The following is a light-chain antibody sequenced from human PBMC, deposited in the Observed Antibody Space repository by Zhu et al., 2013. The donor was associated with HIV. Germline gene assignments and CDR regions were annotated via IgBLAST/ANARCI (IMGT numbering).Light chain of an antibody. J-gene: IGKJ1*01. V-gene: IGKV3-20*01. Sequence: EIVMTQSPATLSVSPGERAALSCRASQSVSINLAWYQQKPGQAPRLLIFGASNRATGVPDRFSGSGSGADFTVTINRLEPEDSGVYYCQQYGSAPSTFGQGTKVEIK. CDR3: QQYGSAPST. CDR2: GAS. CDR1: QSVSIN.